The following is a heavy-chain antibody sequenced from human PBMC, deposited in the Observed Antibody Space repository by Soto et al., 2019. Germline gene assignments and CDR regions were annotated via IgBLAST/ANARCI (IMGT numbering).Heavy chain of an antibody. D-gene: IGHD4-4*01. CDR1: GGSISSGGYS. CDR2: IYHRGST. CDR3: ARGRDGVTPSLDY. Sequence: QLQLQESGSGLVKPSQTLSLTCAVSGGSISSGGYSWSWIRQPPGKGLEWIGYIYHRGSTYYNPALKRRVTISVARSKTRFSLNLSAVTAADTAVYYCARGRDGVTPSLDYWGQGTLVTVSS. V-gene: IGHV4-30-2*01. J-gene: IGHJ4*02.